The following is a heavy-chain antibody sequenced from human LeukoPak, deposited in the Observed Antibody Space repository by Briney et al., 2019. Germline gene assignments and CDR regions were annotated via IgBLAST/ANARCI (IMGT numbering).Heavy chain of an antibody. CDR3: ARAAYGSGSYYFDY. CDR1: GDXVSSNSAT. CDR2: TYYRSKWYN. V-gene: IGHV6-1*01. J-gene: IGHJ4*02. Sequence: SQTLSLTCVISGDXVSSNSATWNWIRQSPSRGLEWLGRTYYRSKWYNDYAVSVKSRITINPDTSNNQFSLQLNSVTPEDTAVYYCARAAYGSGSYYFDYWGQGTLVTVSS. D-gene: IGHD3-10*01.